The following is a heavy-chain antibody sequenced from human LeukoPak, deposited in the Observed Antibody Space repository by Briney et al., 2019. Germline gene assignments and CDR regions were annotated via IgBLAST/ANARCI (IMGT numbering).Heavy chain of an antibody. J-gene: IGHJ6*02. CDR2: INHSGST. D-gene: IGHD6-19*01. CDR3: ARVYSSGWPAYYYYGMDV. CDR1: GGSFSGYY. V-gene: IGHV4-34*01. Sequence: SETLSLTCAVYGGSFSGYYWSWVRQPPGKGLEWSGEINHSGSTKYNPSLTSRVTISVATSKNQFPLKLSSVTAADTAVYYCARVYSSGWPAYYYYGMDVWGQGTTVTVSS.